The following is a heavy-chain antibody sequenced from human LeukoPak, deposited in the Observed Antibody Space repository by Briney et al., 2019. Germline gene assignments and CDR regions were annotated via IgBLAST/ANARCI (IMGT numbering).Heavy chain of an antibody. CDR1: GGSISSGGYY. CDR3: AGSVTSRVVLDY. V-gene: IGHV4-31*03. J-gene: IGHJ4*02. D-gene: IGHD3-10*01. CDR2: IYYSGST. Sequence: SETLFLTCTVSGGSISSGGYYWSWIRQHPGKGLEWIGYIYYSGSTYYNPSLKSRVAISVDTSKNQFSLKLSSVTAADTAIYYCAGSVTSRVVLDYWGQGTLVTVSS.